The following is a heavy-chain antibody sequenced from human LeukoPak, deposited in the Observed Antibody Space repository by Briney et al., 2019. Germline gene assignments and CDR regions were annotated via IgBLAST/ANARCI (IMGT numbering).Heavy chain of an antibody. J-gene: IGHJ3*01. D-gene: IGHD6-13*01. Sequence: SVNVSCQCSGYTFTSYGISGVRQAPGQGREWMGWISAYNGNTNYAQNLQGRDTMTTQTSTSTAYMELRSLRSDDTAVYYCARDPFRIAAAGTAFDAFDFWGHGTMVIVSS. CDR3: ARDPFRIAAAGTAFDAFDF. CDR2: ISAYNGNT. CDR1: GYTFTSYG. V-gene: IGHV1-18*01.